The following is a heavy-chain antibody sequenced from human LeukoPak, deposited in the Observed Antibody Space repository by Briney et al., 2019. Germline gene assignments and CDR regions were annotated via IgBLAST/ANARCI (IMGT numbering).Heavy chain of an antibody. V-gene: IGHV3-48*03. CDR3: ARDPSNYYDSSGYYYEY. D-gene: IGHD3-22*01. CDR2: ISSSGSTI. Sequence: GGSLRLSCAASGFTFSSYEMNWVRQAPGKGLEWVSYISSSGSTIYYADSVKGRFTISRDNAKNSLYLQMNSLRAEDTAVYYCARDPSNYYDSSGYYYEYWGQGTLVTVSS. CDR1: GFTFSSYE. J-gene: IGHJ4*02.